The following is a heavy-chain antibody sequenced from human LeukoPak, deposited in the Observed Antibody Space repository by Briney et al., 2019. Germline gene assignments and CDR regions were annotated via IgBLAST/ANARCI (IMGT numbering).Heavy chain of an antibody. J-gene: IGHJ5*02. CDR2: INAGNGNT. D-gene: IGHD3-10*01. CDR3: ARFPITMVRGASTRNWFDP. CDR1: GYTFTSYA. V-gene: IGHV1-3*03. Sequence: GASVKVSCKASGYTFTSYAMHWVRQAPGQRLEWMGWINAGNGNTKYSQEFQGRVTITRDTSASTAYMELSSLRSEDMAVYYCARFPITMVRGASTRNWFDPWGQGTLVTVSS.